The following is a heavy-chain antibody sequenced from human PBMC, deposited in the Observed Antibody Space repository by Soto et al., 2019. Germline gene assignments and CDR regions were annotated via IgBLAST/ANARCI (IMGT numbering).Heavy chain of an antibody. J-gene: IGHJ6*02. CDR3: AGDNPPPHYCSSTSCRDTEYYYYGMDV. CDR1: GFTFSSYS. Sequence: GGSLRLSCAASGFTFSSYSMNWVRQAPGKGLEWVSYISSSSSTIYYADSVKGRFTISRDNAKNSLYLQMNSLRDEDTAVYYCAGDNPPPHYCSSTSCRDTEYYYYGMDVWGQGTTVPVSS. CDR2: ISSSSSTI. V-gene: IGHV3-48*02. D-gene: IGHD2-2*01.